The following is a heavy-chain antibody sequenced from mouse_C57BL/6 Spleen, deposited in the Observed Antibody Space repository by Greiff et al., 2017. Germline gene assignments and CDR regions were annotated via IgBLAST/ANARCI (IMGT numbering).Heavy chain of an antibody. CDR1: GYAFSSSW. J-gene: IGHJ4*01. V-gene: IGHV1-82*01. D-gene: IGHD2-4*01. Sequence: VQGVESGPELVKPGASVKISCKASGYAFSSSWMNWVKQRPGKGLEWIGRIYPGDGDTNYNGKFKGKATLTADKSSSTAYMQLSSLTSEDSAVYFCASPLYYDYDGYAMDYWGQGTSVTVSS. CDR3: ASPLYYDYDGYAMDY. CDR2: IYPGDGDT.